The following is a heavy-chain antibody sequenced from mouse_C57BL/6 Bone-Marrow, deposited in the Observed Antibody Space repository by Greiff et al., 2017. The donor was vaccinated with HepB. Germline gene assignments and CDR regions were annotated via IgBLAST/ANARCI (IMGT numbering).Heavy chain of an antibody. CDR2: IDPETGGT. CDR3: TRGGLTTVVATRPWFAY. Sequence: VQLQQSGAELVRPGASVTLSCKASGYTFTDYEMHWVKQTPVHGLEWIGAIDPETGGTAYNQKFKGKAILTADKSSSTAYMELRSLTSEDSAVYYCTRGGLTTVVATRPWFAYWGQGTLVTVSA. D-gene: IGHD1-1*01. CDR1: GYTFTDYE. J-gene: IGHJ3*01. V-gene: IGHV1-15*01.